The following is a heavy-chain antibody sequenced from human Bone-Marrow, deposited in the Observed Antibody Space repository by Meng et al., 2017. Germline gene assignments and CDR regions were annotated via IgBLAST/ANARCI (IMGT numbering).Heavy chain of an antibody. D-gene: IGHD1-14*01. CDR2: IKQDGSWR. V-gene: IGHV3-7*01. CDR1: GGTFRNFW. Sequence: GESLKISCVASGGTFRNFWMTWVRQAPGKGLEWVGHIKQDGSWRYYVDSVKGRFTISRDNAKNSLYLQMSSLRAEDTAVYYCARDGFGRNSLDYWGQGTLVTVSS. J-gene: IGHJ4*02. CDR3: ARDGFGRNSLDY.